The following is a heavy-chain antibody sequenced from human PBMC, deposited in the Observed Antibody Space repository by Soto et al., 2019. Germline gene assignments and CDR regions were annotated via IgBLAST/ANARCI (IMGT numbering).Heavy chain of an antibody. CDR2: IYHSGST. CDR3: ARYGSGSYSNQGMDV. J-gene: IGHJ6*02. CDR1: GGSISSSNW. Sequence: TLSLTCAVSGGSISSSNWWSWVRQPPGKGLEWIGEIYHSGSTNYNPSLKSRVTISVDKSKNQFSLKLSSVTAADTAVYYCARYGSGSYSNQGMDVRGQGTTVTVSS. V-gene: IGHV4-4*02. D-gene: IGHD3-10*01.